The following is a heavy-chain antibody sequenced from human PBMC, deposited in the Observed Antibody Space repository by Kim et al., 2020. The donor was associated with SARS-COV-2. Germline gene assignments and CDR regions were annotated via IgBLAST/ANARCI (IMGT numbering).Heavy chain of an antibody. D-gene: IGHD3-10*01. Sequence: GGSLRLSCAASGFTFSSYGMHWVRQAPGKGLEWVAVISYDGSNKYYADSVKGRFTISRDNSKNTLYQQMNSLRAEDTAVYYCAKDVYGSGSGLDVWGQGTTVTVSS. CDR3: AKDVYGSGSGLDV. CDR2: ISYDGSNK. CDR1: GFTFSSYG. J-gene: IGHJ6*02. V-gene: IGHV3-30*18.